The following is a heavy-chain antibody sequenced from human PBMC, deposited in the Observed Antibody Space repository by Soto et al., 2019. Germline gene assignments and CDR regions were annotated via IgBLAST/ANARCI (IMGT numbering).Heavy chain of an antibody. J-gene: IGHJ4*02. Sequence: GGSLRLSCAASGFTFSSYAMHWVRQAPGKGLEWVAVISYDGSNKYYADSVKGRFTISRDNSKNTLYLQMNSLRAEDTAVYYCARDSGHYYGSGSVWPAVGYFDYWGQGTLVTVSS. V-gene: IGHV3-30-3*01. D-gene: IGHD3-10*01. CDR3: ARDSGHYYGSGSVWPAVGYFDY. CDR2: ISYDGSNK. CDR1: GFTFSSYA.